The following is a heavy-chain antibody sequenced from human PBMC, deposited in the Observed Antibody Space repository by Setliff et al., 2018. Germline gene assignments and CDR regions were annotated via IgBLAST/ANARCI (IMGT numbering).Heavy chain of an antibody. CDR1: GASLNSGTYY. CDR2: IHYRGTT. Sequence: PSETLSLTCTVSGASLNSGTYYWAWIRQPPGKGLEWIGRIHYRGTTYSNASLASRLTISVDTAKNQFSLKLTSVTAADTAVYYCARTGTYRYFDYWGQGTRVTVSS. J-gene: IGHJ4*02. CDR3: ARTGTYRYFDY. V-gene: IGHV4-39*01. D-gene: IGHD1-1*01.